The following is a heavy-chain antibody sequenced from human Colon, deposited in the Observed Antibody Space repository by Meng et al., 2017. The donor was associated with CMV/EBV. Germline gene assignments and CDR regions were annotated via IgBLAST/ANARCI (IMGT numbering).Heavy chain of an antibody. Sequence: QVQLMQSEAEVKKPGASVKVSCKASGYTLTSYGISWVRQAPGQGLEWMGIFDPRGDSTNYAENFVGRFTMTADMSKNTMHMELSSLRSDDTAVYYCVRDNSNWSTDFWGQGTLVTVSS. D-gene: IGHD4-11*01. CDR2: FDPRGDST. CDR1: GYTLTSYG. J-gene: IGHJ4*02. V-gene: IGHV1-46*01. CDR3: VRDNSNWSTDF.